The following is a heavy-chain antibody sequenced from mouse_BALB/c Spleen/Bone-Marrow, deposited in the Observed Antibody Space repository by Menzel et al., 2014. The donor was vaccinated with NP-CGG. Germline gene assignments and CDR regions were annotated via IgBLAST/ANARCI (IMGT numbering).Heavy chain of an antibody. CDR2: IWAGGST. CDR3: AGYLNYYGAMDY. CDR1: GFSLTSLG. D-gene: IGHD1-1*01. Sequence: VMLVESGPGLVAPSQSLSITCTVSGFSLTSLGVHWVRQSPGKGLEWLGIIWAGGSTNHNLALMSRLSISKDNSKSQVFLKMNSLQTDDTAIYYCAGYLNYYGAMDYWGQGTSVTVSS. V-gene: IGHV2-9*02. J-gene: IGHJ4*01.